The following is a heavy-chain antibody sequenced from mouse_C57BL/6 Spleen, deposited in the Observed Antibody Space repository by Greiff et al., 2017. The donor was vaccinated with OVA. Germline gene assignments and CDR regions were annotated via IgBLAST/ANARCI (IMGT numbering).Heavy chain of an antibody. J-gene: IGHJ4*01. CDR1: GYTFTSYW. CDR2: IDPSDSYT. Sequence: VKLQESGAELVMPGASVKLSCKASGYTFTSYWMHWVKQRPGQGLEWIGEIDPSDSYTNYNQKFKGKSTLTVDKSSSTAYMQLSSLTSEDSAVYYCARSTGNGYAMDYWGQGTSVTVSS. CDR3: ARSTGNGYAMDY. V-gene: IGHV1-69*01. D-gene: IGHD4-1*02.